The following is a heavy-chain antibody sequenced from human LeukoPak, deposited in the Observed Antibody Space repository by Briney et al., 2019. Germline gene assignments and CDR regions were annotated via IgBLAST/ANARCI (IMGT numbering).Heavy chain of an antibody. J-gene: IGHJ5*02. V-gene: IGHV3-7*03. Sequence: PGGSLRLSCAASGFTFSSYWMSWVRQAPGKGLEWVANIKQDGSEKYYVDSVKGRFIISRDNAKNSLYLQMNSLRAEDTAVYYCARESRGVDFNWFDPWGQGTLVTVSS. D-gene: IGHD3-10*01. CDR3: ARESRGVDFNWFDP. CDR1: GFTFSSYW. CDR2: IKQDGSEK.